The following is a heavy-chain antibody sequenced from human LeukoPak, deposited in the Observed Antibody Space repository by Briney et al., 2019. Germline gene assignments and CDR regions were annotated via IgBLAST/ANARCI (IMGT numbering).Heavy chain of an antibody. CDR2: IYYSGST. V-gene: IGHV4-59*01. J-gene: IGHJ3*02. CDR1: GGSISSYY. Sequence: SETLSLTCTVSGGSISSYYWSWIRQPPGKGLEWIGYIYYSGSTNYNPSLKSRVTMSVDTSKNQFSLKLSSVTAADTAVYYCARVPPYGSGSYWGAFDIWGQGTMVTVSS. CDR3: ARVPPYGSGSYWGAFDI. D-gene: IGHD3-10*01.